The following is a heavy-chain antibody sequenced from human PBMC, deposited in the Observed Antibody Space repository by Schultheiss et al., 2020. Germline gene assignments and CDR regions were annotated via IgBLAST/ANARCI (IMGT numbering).Heavy chain of an antibody. V-gene: IGHV4-31*03. D-gene: IGHD3-10*01. CDR2: IYYSGST. CDR3: AKGVRGVISAFDI. Sequence: SQTLSLTCTVSGGSISSGGYYWSWIRQHPGKGLEWIGYIYYSGSTYYNPSLKSRVTISVDTSKNQFSLKLSSVTAADTAVYYCAKGVRGVISAFDIWGQGTMVTVSS. CDR1: GGSISSGGYY. J-gene: IGHJ3*02.